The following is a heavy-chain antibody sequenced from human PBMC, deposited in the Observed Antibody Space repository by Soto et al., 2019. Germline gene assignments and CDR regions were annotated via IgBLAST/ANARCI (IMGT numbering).Heavy chain of an antibody. CDR2: INAGNGNT. CDR3: ARVGRYCTNGVCYPNAFDI. J-gene: IGHJ3*02. Sequence: ASVKVSCKASGYTFTSYAMHWVRQAPGQRLEWMGWINAGNGNTKYSQKFQGRVTITRDTSASTAYMELSSLRSEDTAVYYCARVGRYCTNGVCYPNAFDIWGQGTMVTVSS. D-gene: IGHD2-8*01. CDR1: GYTFTSYA. V-gene: IGHV1-3*01.